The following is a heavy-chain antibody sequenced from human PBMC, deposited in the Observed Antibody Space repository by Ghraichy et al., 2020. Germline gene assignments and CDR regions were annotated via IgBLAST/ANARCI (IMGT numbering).Heavy chain of an antibody. CDR1: GYTFTSYG. V-gene: IGHV1-18*04. CDR3: ARDFKVSYSGSYFWFDP. J-gene: IGHJ5*02. Sequence: ASVKVSCKASGYTFTSYGISWVRQAPGQGLEWMGWISAYNGNTNYAQKLQGRVTMTTDTSTSTAYMELRSLRSDDTAVYYCARDFKVSYSGSYFWFDPWGQGTLVTVSS. CDR2: ISAYNGNT. D-gene: IGHD1-26*01.